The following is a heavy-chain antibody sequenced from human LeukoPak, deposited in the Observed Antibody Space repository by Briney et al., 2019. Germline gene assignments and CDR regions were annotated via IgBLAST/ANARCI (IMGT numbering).Heavy chain of an antibody. CDR1: GFTFSIYS. CDR2: ISSSSSYI. D-gene: IGHD3-10*01. J-gene: IGHJ4*02. V-gene: IGHV3-21*01. Sequence: GGSLRLSCAASGFTFSIYSMNWVRQAPGKGLEWVSSISSSSSYIYYADSVKGRFTISRDNAKNSLYLQMNSLRAEDTAVYYCTLQYYYGSGSYYNPDYWGQGTLVTVSS. CDR3: TLQYYYGSGSYYNPDY.